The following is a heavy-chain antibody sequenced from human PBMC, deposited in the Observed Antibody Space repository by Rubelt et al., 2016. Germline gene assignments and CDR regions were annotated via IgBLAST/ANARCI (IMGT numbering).Heavy chain of an antibody. Sequence: GKGLEWVAVIWYDGSNKKYADSVKGRFTISRDNSKNTLYLQMNSLRAEDTAVYYCARDRITIAGMVTLDNYGMDVWGQGTTVTVSS. V-gene: IGHV3-33*01. D-gene: IGHD3-3*01. CDR3: ARDRITIAGMVTLDNYGMDV. J-gene: IGHJ6*02. CDR2: IWYDGSNK.